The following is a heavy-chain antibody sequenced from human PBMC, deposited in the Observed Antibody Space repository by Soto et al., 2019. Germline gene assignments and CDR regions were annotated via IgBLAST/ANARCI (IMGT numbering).Heavy chain of an antibody. D-gene: IGHD6-13*01. V-gene: IGHV3-30*18. CDR2: ISYDGSNK. J-gene: IGHJ4*02. CDR1: GFTFSSYG. Sequence: GGSLRLSCAASGFTFSSYGMHWVRQAPGKGLEWVAVISYDGSNKYYADSVKGRFTISRDNSKNTLYLQMNSLRAEDTAVYYCAKDPLPLIAAPDYWGQGTLVTVSS. CDR3: AKDPLPLIAAPDY.